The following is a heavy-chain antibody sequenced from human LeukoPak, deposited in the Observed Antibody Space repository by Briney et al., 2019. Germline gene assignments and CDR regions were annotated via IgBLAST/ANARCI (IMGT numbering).Heavy chain of an antibody. CDR3: ARGLVVVTAIYYFDY. Sequence: SETLSLTCTVSGGSISSSSYYWGWIRQPPGKGLEWIGNIYYSGSTYYNPSLKSRVTISLDTSKNQFSLKLSSVTAADTAVCYCARGLVVVTAIYYFDYWGQGTLVTVSS. CDR1: GGSISSSSYY. J-gene: IGHJ4*02. V-gene: IGHV4-39*07. CDR2: IYYSGST. D-gene: IGHD2-21*02.